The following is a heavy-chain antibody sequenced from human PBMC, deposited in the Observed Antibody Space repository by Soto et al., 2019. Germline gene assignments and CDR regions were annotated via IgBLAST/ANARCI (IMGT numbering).Heavy chain of an antibody. V-gene: IGHV3-23*01. CDR3: STVGANYFDY. Sequence: PGGSLRLSCAASGFTFSSYAMSWVRQAPGKGLEWVSAISGSGGSTYYADSVKGRFTISRDNSKNTLYLQMNSLRAEDTAVYYCSTVGANYFDYWGQGNQVTVSS. CDR1: GFTFSSYA. CDR2: ISGSGGST. D-gene: IGHD1-26*01. J-gene: IGHJ4*02.